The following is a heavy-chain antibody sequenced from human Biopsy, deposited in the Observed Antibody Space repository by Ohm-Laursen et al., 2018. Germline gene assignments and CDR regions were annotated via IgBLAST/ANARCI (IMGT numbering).Heavy chain of an antibody. V-gene: IGHV4-4*09. CDR3: ARMDCSGGSCHYYSYGMDV. J-gene: IGHJ6*02. D-gene: IGHD2-15*01. Sequence: SDTLSLTCTVSGVSITAYYWSWIRQPPGKGLECIGNIHHSGSTNYNPSLKSRLTISVDTSKNQFSLKLSSVTAADTAVYYCARMDCSGGSCHYYSYGMDVSGQGTTVTVSS. CDR2: IHHSGST. CDR1: GVSITAYY.